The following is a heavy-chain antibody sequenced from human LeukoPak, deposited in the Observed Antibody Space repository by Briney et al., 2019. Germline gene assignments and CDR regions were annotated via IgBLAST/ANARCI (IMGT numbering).Heavy chain of an antibody. J-gene: IGHJ4*02. CDR1: GVSISSSDSY. D-gene: IGHD5-18*01. Sequence: SETLSLTCTVSGVSISSSDSYWGWIRQPPGKGLEWIGSIYYSGATYYSPSLKSRVTISIDTSKNQLSLRLSSVTAADTAVYYCARHSDTYGDRGPGYWGQGTLVTVSS. CDR3: ARHSDTYGDRGPGY. V-gene: IGHV4-39*01. CDR2: IYYSGAT.